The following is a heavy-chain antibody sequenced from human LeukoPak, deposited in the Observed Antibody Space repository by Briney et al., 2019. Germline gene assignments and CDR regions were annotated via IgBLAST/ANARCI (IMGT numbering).Heavy chain of an antibody. CDR1: GGSFSGYY. J-gene: IGHJ5*02. D-gene: IGHD6-19*01. CDR2: INHSGST. CDR3: ARFVGPGYSSGWYSGKGTNWFGP. V-gene: IGHV4-34*01. Sequence: KPSETLSLTCAVYGGSFSGYYWSWIRQPPGKGLEWIGEINHSGSTNYNPSLKSRVTISVDTSKNQFSLKLSSVTAADTAVYYCARFVGPGYSSGWYSGKGTNWFGPWGQGTLVTVSS.